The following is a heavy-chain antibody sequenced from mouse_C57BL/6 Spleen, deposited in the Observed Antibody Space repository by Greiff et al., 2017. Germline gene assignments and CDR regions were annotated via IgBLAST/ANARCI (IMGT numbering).Heavy chain of an antibody. J-gene: IGHJ4*01. D-gene: IGHD1-1*01. CDR1: GYTFTSYW. V-gene: IGHV1-72*01. CDR2: IDPNSGGT. CDR3: ARSDYYGTMDY. Sequence: QVQLQQPGAELVQPGASVTLSCKASGYTFTSYWLHWVKQRPGRGLEWIGRIDPNSGGTKYNEKFKSKATLTVDKPSSTAYMQLSRLTSEDSAVYDCARSDYYGTMDYWGQGTSVTVSS.